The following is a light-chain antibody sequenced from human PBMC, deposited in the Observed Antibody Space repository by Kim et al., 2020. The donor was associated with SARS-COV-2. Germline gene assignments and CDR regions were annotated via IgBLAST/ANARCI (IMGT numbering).Light chain of an antibody. CDR1: QTVSSN. J-gene: IGKJ1*01. V-gene: IGKV3-15*01. Sequence: VSPGERVTLSCRASQTVSSNLAWYQQKPGQAPRLRIYGTSSRATGIPARFSGSASGTEFTLTISSLQSEDFAVYYCQQDYNWPRTFGQGTKVDIK. CDR2: GTS. CDR3: QQDYNWPRT.